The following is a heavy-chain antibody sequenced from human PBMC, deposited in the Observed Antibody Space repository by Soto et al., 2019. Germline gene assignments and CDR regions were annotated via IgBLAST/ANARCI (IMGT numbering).Heavy chain of an antibody. CDR1: GFTFSSYS. V-gene: IGHV3-21*01. D-gene: IGHD2-8*01. J-gene: IGHJ4*02. CDR3: ARDKYCTNGGCPLGDY. CDR2: ISSSSSYI. Sequence: EVQLVESGGGLVKPGGSLRLSCAASGFTFSSYSMNWVRQAPGKGLEWVSSISSSSSYIYYADSVKGRFTISRDNAKNSLYLQMNSLRAEDTAVYYCARDKYCTNGGCPLGDYWGQGTLVTVSS.